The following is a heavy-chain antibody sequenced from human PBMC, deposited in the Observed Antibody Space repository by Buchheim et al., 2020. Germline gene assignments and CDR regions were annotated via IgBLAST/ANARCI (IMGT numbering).Heavy chain of an antibody. CDR3: ANEPDSSGYTVFDY. V-gene: IGHV3-30*18. Sequence: QVQLVESGGGVVQPGRSLRLSCAASGFTFSSYGMHWVRQAPGKGLEWVAVISHDGSNKYYADSVKGRFTISRDNSKNTLYLQMNSLRAEDTAVYYCANEPDSSGYTVFDYWGQGTL. CDR2: ISHDGSNK. J-gene: IGHJ4*02. CDR1: GFTFSSYG. D-gene: IGHD3-22*01.